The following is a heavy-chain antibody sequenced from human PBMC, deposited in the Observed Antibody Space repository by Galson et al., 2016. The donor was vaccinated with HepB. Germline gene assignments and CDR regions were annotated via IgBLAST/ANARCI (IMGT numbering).Heavy chain of an antibody. CDR3: ARPFTMGRGFREFDY. CDR1: GYNFATFL. D-gene: IGHD3-10*01. J-gene: IGHJ4*02. Sequence: QSGAEVKKPGESLKISCEGSGYNFATFLIAWVRQKPGKGLEWMGIIYPGDSDTTYSPSFKGQVTISVDKSTRTAFLHWNSLKASDTAIYYCARPFTMGRGFREFDYWGQGTLVTVSS. CDR2: IYPGDSDT. V-gene: IGHV5-51*03.